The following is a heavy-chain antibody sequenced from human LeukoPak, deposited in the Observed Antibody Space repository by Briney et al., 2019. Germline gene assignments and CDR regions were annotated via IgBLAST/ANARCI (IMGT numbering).Heavy chain of an antibody. Sequence: ASVKVSCKASGYTFTGYYMHWVRQAPGQGLEWMGRINPNSGGTNYAQKFQGRVTMTRDTSISTAYMELSRLRSDDTAVYYCARVPDTRITFGGVSFDYWGQGTLVTVSS. CDR3: ARVPDTRITFGGVSFDY. CDR1: GYTFTGYY. J-gene: IGHJ4*02. CDR2: INPNSGGT. V-gene: IGHV1-2*06. D-gene: IGHD3-16*01.